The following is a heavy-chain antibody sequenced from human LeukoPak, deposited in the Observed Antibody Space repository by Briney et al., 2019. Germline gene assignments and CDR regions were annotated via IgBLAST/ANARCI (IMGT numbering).Heavy chain of an antibody. J-gene: IGHJ6*03. D-gene: IGHD6-13*01. V-gene: IGHV4-39*07. CDR1: GGSISSSSYY. Sequence: SETLSLICTVSGGSISSSSYYWGWIRQPPGKGLEWIGNIYYSGSTYYNPSLKSRVTISVDTSKNQFSLKLSSVTAADTAVYYCARTTEAHSWRTRYYDYYMDVWGKGTTVTVS. CDR2: IYYSGST. CDR3: ARTTEAHSWRTRYYDYYMDV.